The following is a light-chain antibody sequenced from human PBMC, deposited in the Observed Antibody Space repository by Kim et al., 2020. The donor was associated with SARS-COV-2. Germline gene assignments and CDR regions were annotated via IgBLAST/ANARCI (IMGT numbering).Light chain of an antibody. J-gene: IGKJ2*01. V-gene: IGKV3-20*01. Sequence: EIVLTQSPGTLSLSPGDRATLSCRASQTIDSNNLAWYQQKLGQAPRLLMYGTSSRAIGIPDRFSGSGSGTDFTLTISRLEPEDLGIYYCQQYAGSPLYTFGQETKLEI. CDR3: QQYAGSPLYT. CDR1: QTIDSNN. CDR2: GTS.